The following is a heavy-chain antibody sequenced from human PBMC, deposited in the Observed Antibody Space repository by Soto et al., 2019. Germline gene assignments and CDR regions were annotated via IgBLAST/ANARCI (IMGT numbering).Heavy chain of an antibody. J-gene: IGHJ4*02. CDR3: ARERVVVPDFDY. Sequence: KPSETLSLTCTVSGGSVSSGSYYWSWIRQPPGKGLEWIGEINHSGSTNYNPSLKSRVTISVDTSKNQFSLKLSSVTAADTAVYYCARERVVVPDFDYWGQGTLVTVSS. V-gene: IGHV4-61*01. CDR1: GGSVSSGSYY. D-gene: IGHD2-2*01. CDR2: INHSGST.